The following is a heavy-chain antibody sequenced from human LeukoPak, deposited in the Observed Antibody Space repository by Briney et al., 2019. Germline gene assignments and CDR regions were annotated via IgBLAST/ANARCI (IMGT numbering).Heavy chain of an antibody. CDR1: GFTFDDYA. J-gene: IGHJ4*02. V-gene: IGHV3-9*01. D-gene: IGHD1-26*01. CDR3: AKGYSGSYVVYFDY. Sequence: GRSLRLSCAASGFTFDDYAMHWVRQAPGKGLEWVSGISWNSGSIGYADSVKGRFTISRDNAKNPLYLQMSSLRAEDTALYYCAKGYSGSYVVYFDYWGQGTLVTVSS. CDR2: ISWNSGSI.